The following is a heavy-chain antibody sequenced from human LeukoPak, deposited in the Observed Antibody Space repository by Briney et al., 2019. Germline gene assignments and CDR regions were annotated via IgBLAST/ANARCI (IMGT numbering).Heavy chain of an antibody. CDR3: AYYDSSGYYYGCLRY. CDR2: IGIGGST. CDR1: GFTFSNNA. J-gene: IGHJ4*02. V-gene: IGHV3-23*01. D-gene: IGHD3-22*01. Sequence: GGSLRLSCAASGFTFSNNAMGWVRQAPGKGLEWVSVIGIGGSTYYADSVKGRFTISRDNSKNTLYLQMNTLRAEDTALYFCAYYDSSGYYYGCLRYWGQGTPVTVSS.